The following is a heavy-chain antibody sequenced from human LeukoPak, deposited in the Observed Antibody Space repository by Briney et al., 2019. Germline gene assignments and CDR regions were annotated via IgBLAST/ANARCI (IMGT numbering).Heavy chain of an antibody. J-gene: IGHJ5*02. CDR2: INPNSGGT. Sequence: GASVKVSCKASGYTFTGYYMHRVRQAPGLGLEWMGWINPNSGGTNYAQKFQGRVTMTRDKTISTAYMELSRLRSDDTAVYYCAREDSSGSYFNWFDPWGQGTLVTVSS. CDR1: GYTFTGYY. CDR3: AREDSSGSYFNWFDP. D-gene: IGHD3-10*01. V-gene: IGHV1-2*02.